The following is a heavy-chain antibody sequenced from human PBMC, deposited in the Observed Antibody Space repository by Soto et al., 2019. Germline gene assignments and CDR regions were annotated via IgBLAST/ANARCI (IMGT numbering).Heavy chain of an antibody. CDR1: GGSISSSSYY. D-gene: IGHD3-22*01. CDR2: IYYSGST. V-gene: IGHV4-39*01. Sequence: PSETLSLTCTVSGGSISSSSYYWGWIRQPPGKGLEWIGYIYYSGSTYNNPSFKSRVTISVDTSRIHFSLTLSSVTAADTAVYYCARHDYYGSSGAVDYWGPGILDTVSS. CDR3: ARHDYYGSSGAVDY. J-gene: IGHJ4*02.